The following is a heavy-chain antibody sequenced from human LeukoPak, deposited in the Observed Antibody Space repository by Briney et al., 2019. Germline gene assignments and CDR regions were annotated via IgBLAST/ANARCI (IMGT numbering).Heavy chain of an antibody. Sequence: GGSLRLSCAASGFTFSSYGMHWVRQAPGKGLEWVAFIRYDGSNKYYADSVKGRFTISRDNSKNTLYLQMNSLRAEDTAVYYCAKDKRNYYDSSGYYLFDYWGQGTLVTVSS. D-gene: IGHD3-22*01. CDR1: GFTFSSYG. J-gene: IGHJ4*02. V-gene: IGHV3-30*02. CDR3: AKDKRNYYDSSGYYLFDY. CDR2: IRYDGSNK.